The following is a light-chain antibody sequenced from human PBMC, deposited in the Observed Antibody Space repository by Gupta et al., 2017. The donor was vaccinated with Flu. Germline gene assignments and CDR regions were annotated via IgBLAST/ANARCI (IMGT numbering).Light chain of an antibody. J-gene: IGKJ1*01. V-gene: IGKV1-5*03. Sequence: VADRATITCPASQSISSWLAWYQQKPGKAPKLLIYKASSLDSGVPSRFSGSGSGTEFTLTISSLQPDDFATYYCQQYTSYSPTFGQGTKVEIK. CDR2: KAS. CDR1: QSISSW. CDR3: QQYTSYSPT.